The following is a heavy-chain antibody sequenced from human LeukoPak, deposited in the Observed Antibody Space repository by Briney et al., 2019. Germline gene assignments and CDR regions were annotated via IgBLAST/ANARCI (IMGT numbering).Heavy chain of an antibody. CDR2: INHNGNVN. CDR1: GFTFSSYW. J-gene: IGHJ6*02. CDR3: ARGGGLDV. V-gene: IGHV3-7*03. D-gene: IGHD3-16*01. Sequence: GGSLRLSCAASGFTFSSYWMNWARQAPGKGLEWVASINHNGNVNYYVDSVKGRFTISRDNAKNSLYLQMSNLRAEDTAVYFCARGGGLDVWGQGATVTVSS.